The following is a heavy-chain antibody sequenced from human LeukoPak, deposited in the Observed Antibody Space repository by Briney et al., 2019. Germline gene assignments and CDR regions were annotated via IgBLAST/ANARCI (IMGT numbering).Heavy chain of an antibody. Sequence: TSETLSLTCTVSGGSISSYYWSWIRQPPGKGLEWIGYIYYSGSTNYNPSLKSRVTISVDTSKNQFSLKLSSVTAADTAVYYCARFAPGDYGSGSYYNGGDYFDYWGQGTLVTVSS. CDR1: GGSISSYY. J-gene: IGHJ4*02. V-gene: IGHV4-59*01. D-gene: IGHD3-10*01. CDR2: IYYSGST. CDR3: ARFAPGDYGSGSYYNGGDYFDY.